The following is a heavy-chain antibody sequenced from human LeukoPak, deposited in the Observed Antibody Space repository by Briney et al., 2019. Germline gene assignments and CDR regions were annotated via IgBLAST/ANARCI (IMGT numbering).Heavy chain of an antibody. CDR1: GGSISSSSYS. CDR2: IYYSGST. V-gene: IGHV4-39*01. D-gene: IGHD6-19*01. CDR3: ARHVRKRGIAVAGTPGWFDP. J-gene: IGHJ5*02. Sequence: PSETLSLTCTVAGGSISSSSYSWGWLRHPPWKGLEWIGRIYYSGSTYYNPSLKRPFTISGDTPKNQFSLKLSSVTAADTAVYYCARHVRKRGIAVAGTPGWFDPWGQGTLVTVSS.